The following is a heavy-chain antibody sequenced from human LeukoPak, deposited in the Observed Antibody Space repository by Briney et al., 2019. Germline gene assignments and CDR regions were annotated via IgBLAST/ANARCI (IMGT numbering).Heavy chain of an antibody. CDR3: ARVYFYFDY. V-gene: IGHV4-34*01. J-gene: IGHJ4*02. D-gene: IGHD3-9*01. CDR1: GGSFSGYY. CDR2: INHSGST. Sequence: KSSETLSLTCAVYGGSFSGYYWSWIRQPPGKGLEWIGEINHSGSTNYNPSLKSRVTISVDTSKNQFSLMLSSVTAADTAVYYCARVYFYFDYWGQGTLVTVFS.